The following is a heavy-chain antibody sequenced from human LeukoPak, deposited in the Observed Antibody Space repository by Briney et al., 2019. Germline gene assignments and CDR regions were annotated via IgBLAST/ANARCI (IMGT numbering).Heavy chain of an antibody. CDR2: IYSGGST. J-gene: IGHJ6*02. D-gene: IGHD6-6*01. CDR1: GFTFSSYG. V-gene: IGHV3-66*01. Sequence: GGSLRLSCAASGFTFSSYGMHWVRQAPGKGLEWVAVIYSGGSTYYADSVKGRFTISRDNSKNTLYLQMNSLRAEDTAVYYCARPSHVSSTRYYYYGMDVWGQGTTVTVSS. CDR3: ARPSHVSSTRYYYYGMDV.